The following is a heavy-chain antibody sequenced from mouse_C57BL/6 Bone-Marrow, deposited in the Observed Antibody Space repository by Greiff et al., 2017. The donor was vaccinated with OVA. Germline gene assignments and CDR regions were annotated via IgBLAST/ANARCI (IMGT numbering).Heavy chain of an antibody. Sequence: QVQLQQPGTELVKPGASVKLSCKASGYTFTSYWMHWVKQRPGQGLEWIGNINPSNGGTNYNEKFKSKATLHVDKASSTAYMQLSSLTSEDSAVYYCARTHYGSSYLYFDYWGQGTTLTVSS. D-gene: IGHD1-1*01. J-gene: IGHJ2*01. CDR1: GYTFTSYW. V-gene: IGHV1-53*01. CDR2: INPSNGGT. CDR3: ARTHYGSSYLYFDY.